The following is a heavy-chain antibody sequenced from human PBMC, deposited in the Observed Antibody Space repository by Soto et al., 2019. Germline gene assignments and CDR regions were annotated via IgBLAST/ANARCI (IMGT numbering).Heavy chain of an antibody. Sequence: GESLKISCQCSGYTFSNFWIGWVRQLPGQGLEWMGIIYPGDHETRYSPSFLGKVTISAEKSINTAYLQWSSLEASDSAFYFCARSPRSSQYFDVSGQGPLVTVYS. CDR3: ARSPRSSQYFDV. CDR2: IYPGDHET. D-gene: IGHD6-13*01. V-gene: IGHV5-51*01. CDR1: GYTFSNFW. J-gene: IGHJ4*02.